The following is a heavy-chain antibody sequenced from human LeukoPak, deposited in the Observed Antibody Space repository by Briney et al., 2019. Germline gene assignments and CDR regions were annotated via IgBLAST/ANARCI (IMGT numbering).Heavy chain of an antibody. J-gene: IGHJ4*02. V-gene: IGHV3-23*01. Sequence: GASLRLSCAASGFTFSSYAMSWVRQAPGKGREWVSAISGSGGSTYYADSVKGRFTISRDNSKNTLYLQMNSLRAEDTAVYYCAKGQEYYGSGSYYSLGYWGQGTLVTVSS. CDR1: GFTFSSYA. D-gene: IGHD3-10*01. CDR3: AKGQEYYGSGSYYSLGY. CDR2: ISGSGGST.